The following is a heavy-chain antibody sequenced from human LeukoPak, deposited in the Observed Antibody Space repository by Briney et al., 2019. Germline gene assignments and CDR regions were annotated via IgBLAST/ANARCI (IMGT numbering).Heavy chain of an antibody. CDR3: ARAATGLEWLLYARGYNWFDP. CDR2: IYYSGST. D-gene: IGHD3-3*01. CDR1: GGSISSGGYY. Sequence: SQTLSLTCTVSGGSISSGGYYWSWIRQHPGKGLEWIGYIYYSGSTYYNPSLKSRVTISEDTSKNQFSLKLSSVTAADTAVYYCARAATGLEWLLYARGYNWFDPWGQGTLVTVSS. V-gene: IGHV4-31*03. J-gene: IGHJ5*02.